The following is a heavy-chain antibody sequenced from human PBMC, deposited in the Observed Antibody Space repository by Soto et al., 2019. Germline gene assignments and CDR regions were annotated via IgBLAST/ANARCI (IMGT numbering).Heavy chain of an antibody. CDR3: ARESGGATATLDYSYFNMDV. D-gene: IGHD5-12*01. CDR1: GDSFNDYY. V-gene: IGHV1-2*04. CDR2: INPTGGVT. Sequence: QVQLVQSGAEVRKPGASVTVSCRSSGDSFNDYYIHWVRQAPGQGFEWMGWINPTGGVTKYAKKFQGWVSMTSDTSIRTVYMQLSRLRSDDTAVYYCARESGGATATLDYSYFNMDVWGTGTTVTVSS. J-gene: IGHJ6*03.